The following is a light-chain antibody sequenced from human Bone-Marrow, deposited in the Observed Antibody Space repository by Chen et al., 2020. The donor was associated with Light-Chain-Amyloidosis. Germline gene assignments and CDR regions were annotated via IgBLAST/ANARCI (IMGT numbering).Light chain of an antibody. J-gene: IGLJ2*01. CDR1: SGDVGGYDV. V-gene: IGLV2-11*02. Sequence: QSALTQPRSVSGSPGQSVTISCTGTSGDVGGYDVVSWYQQYPVKAPKLIIYDVSKRPSGVPDRFSGSKSGNTASLTSSGLQAADEADYYCCSTAGRATLVFGGGTTLTVL. CDR3: CSTAGRATLV. CDR2: DVS.